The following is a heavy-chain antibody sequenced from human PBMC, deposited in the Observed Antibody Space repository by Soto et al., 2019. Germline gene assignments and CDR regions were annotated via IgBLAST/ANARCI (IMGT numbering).Heavy chain of an antibody. D-gene: IGHD5-12*01. J-gene: IGHJ5*02. CDR1: GFSLSTSGVG. V-gene: IGHV2-5*02. CDR2: IYWDDDK. Sequence: VSGPTLVNPTQTLTLTCTFSGFSLSTSGVGVGWIRQPPGKALEWLALIYWDDDKRYSPSLKSRLTITKDTSKNQVVPTMTNMDPVDTATYYCAHRLEATIFPGFDPWGQGTLVTVSS. CDR3: AHRLEATIFPGFDP.